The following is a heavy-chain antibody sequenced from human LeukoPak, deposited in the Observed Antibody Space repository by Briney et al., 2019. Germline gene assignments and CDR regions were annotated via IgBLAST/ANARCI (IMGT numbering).Heavy chain of an antibody. J-gene: IGHJ3*02. CDR2: ISGSGGSA. CDR1: GFTFGRFA. V-gene: IGHV3-23*01. Sequence: PGGSLRLSCAVSGFTFGRFAMNWVRQAPGQGLEWISIISGSGGSAYYADSVKGRFIISRDNLKNTVNLEMSSLRAEDTAVYYCVPEGFDIWGQGTMVTVSS. CDR3: VPEGFDI.